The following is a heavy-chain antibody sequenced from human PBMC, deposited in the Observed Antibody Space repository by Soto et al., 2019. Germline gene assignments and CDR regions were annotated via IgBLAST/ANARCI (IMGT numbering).Heavy chain of an antibody. CDR1: GYAFSDYY. CDR2: XXPXXGXT. V-gene: IGHV1-2*02. Sequence: GASVKVSWKASGYAFSDYYVRLLRQAPGQGLEWXGWXXPXXGXTXXXPXXXGRVTLTTDTSTSTAYMELTSLRSDDTAVYYCARDSDSSGWYYFDFWGQGTLVTVSS. J-gene: IGHJ4*02. CDR3: ARDSDSSGWYYFDF. D-gene: IGHD6-19*01.